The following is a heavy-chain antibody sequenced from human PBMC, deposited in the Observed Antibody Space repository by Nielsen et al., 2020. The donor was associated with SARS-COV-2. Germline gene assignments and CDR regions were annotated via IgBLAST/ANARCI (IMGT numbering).Heavy chain of an antibody. Sequence: GESLKISCAASGFTFSSYWMSWVRQAPGKGLEWVANIKQDGSEKYYVDSVKGRFTISRDNAKNSLYLQMNSLRAEDTAVYYCARGGDSSGYYLSDWYFDLWGRGTLVTVSS. J-gene: IGHJ2*01. CDR2: IKQDGSEK. CDR1: GFTFSSYW. CDR3: ARGGDSSGYYLSDWYFDL. V-gene: IGHV3-7*04. D-gene: IGHD3-22*01.